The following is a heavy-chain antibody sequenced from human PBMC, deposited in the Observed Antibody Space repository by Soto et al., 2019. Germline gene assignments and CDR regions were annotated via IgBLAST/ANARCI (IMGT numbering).Heavy chain of an antibody. CDR2: ISGSGGST. Sequence: GGSLRLSCAASGFTFSSYAMSWVRQAPGKGLEWVSAISGSGGSTYYADSVKGRFTISRDNSKNTLYLQMNSLRAEGTAVYYCAKDRGDYDFWSGFPYLNYYYGMDVWGQGTTVTVSS. CDR1: GFTFSSYA. V-gene: IGHV3-23*01. J-gene: IGHJ6*02. D-gene: IGHD3-3*01. CDR3: AKDRGDYDFWSGFPYLNYYYGMDV.